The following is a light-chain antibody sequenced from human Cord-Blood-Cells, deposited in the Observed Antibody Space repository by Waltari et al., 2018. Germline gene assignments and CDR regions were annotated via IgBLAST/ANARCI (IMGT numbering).Light chain of an antibody. V-gene: IGLV1-36*01. CDR3: AAWDDSLNGVV. CDR2: DED. J-gene: IGLJ2*01. Sequence: QSVLTQPPSVSEAPRQRVTISCSGSSSNLGNNAVKWYQQLPGKAPKPLIYDEDLLPSGVSDRFSGSKSGTSASLAISGLQSEDEADYYCAAWDDSLNGVVFGGGTKLTVL. CDR1: SSNLGNNA.